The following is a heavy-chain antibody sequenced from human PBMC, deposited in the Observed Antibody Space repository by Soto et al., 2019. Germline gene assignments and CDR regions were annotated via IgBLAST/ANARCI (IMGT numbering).Heavy chain of an antibody. J-gene: IGHJ4*02. D-gene: IGHD2-21*01. CDR3: AGEVASGY. CDR2: ISRDGGTK. Sequence: QVQLVESGGGVVQPGRTLRLSCAVSGFTVSTYGMHWVRQAPGKGLEWVAVISRDGGTKYYADCVKGRFTISRDNSRNTLFLEMNSLRSDDMAVYYCAGEVASGYWGQGTLVIVSS. CDR1: GFTVSTYG. V-gene: IGHV3-30*03.